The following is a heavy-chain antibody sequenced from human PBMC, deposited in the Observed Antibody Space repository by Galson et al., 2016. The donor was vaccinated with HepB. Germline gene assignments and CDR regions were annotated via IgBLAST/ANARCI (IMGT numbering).Heavy chain of an antibody. V-gene: IGHV3-21*01. CDR1: GFPFHKYN. J-gene: IGHJ4*02. CDR2: IGVSSSYT. Sequence: SLRLSCAASGFPFHKYNMNWIRQAPGKGLEWVASIGVSSSYTYHAESVAGRFGISRDTAKQSIFLHMSDLRTEDTAVYYCAKERFGCFGGSCYSEFDSWGQGTLVTVSS. CDR3: AKERFGCFGGSCYSEFDS. D-gene: IGHD2-15*01.